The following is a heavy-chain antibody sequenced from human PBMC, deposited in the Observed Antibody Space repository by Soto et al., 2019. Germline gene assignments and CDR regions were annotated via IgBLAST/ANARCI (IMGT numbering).Heavy chain of an antibody. CDR1: GFTFSDYY. J-gene: IGHJ4*02. D-gene: IGHD4-4*01. V-gene: IGHV3-11*01. Sequence: GGSLRLSCAPSGFTFSDYYMSWIRQAPGKGLEWVSYISSSGSTIYYADSVKGRFTISRDNSKNTLYLQMNSLRAEDTAVYYCAKDLLQNDYWGQGTLVTVSS. CDR3: AKDLLQNDY. CDR2: ISSSGSTI.